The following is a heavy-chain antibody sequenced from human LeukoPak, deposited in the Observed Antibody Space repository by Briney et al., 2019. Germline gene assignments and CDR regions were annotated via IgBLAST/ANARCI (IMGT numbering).Heavy chain of an antibody. Sequence: GGSLRLSCAATGFTFSNNAMHWVRQAPGKGLEWVAVISYDGTNQRYADSVKGRFTISRDNSENTQFLQMNSLRSEDMALYYCARDRGGSGDFDYWGQGTLVTVSS. D-gene: IGHD3-10*01. CDR3: ARDRGGSGDFDY. CDR2: ISYDGTNQ. V-gene: IGHV3-30*04. CDR1: GFTFSNNA. J-gene: IGHJ4*02.